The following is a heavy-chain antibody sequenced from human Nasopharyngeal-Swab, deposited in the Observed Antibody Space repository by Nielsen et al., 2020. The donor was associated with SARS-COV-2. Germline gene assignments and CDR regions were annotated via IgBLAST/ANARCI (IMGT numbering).Heavy chain of an antibody. D-gene: IGHD6-19*01. J-gene: IGHJ4*02. CDR3: AKDIYSSGWYYFDY. Sequence: GGSLRLSCAASGFTFSSYAMSWVRQAPGKGLEWVSATSGSGGSTYYADSVKGRFTISRDNSKNTLYLQMNSLRAEDTAVYYCAKDIYSSGWYYFDYWGQGTLVTVSS. CDR1: GFTFSSYA. V-gene: IGHV3-23*01. CDR2: TSGSGGST.